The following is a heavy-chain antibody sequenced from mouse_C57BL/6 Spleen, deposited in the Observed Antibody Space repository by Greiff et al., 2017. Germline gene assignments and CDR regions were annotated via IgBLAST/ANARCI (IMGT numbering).Heavy chain of an antibody. D-gene: IGHD2-12*01. Sequence: DVMLVESGGGLVKPGGSLKLSCAASGFPFSDSGMHWVRQAPKKGLAWVAYISSGSSTIYYADTVKGRFTISSDNAKNTLFLQMTSLRSEDTAMYYCARGTYYRGGFAYWGQGTLVTVSA. CDR3: ARGTYYRGGFAY. CDR1: GFPFSDSG. J-gene: IGHJ3*01. V-gene: IGHV5-17*01. CDR2: ISSGSSTI.